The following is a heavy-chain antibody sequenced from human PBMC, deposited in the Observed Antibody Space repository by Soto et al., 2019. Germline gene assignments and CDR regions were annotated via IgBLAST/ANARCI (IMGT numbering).Heavy chain of an antibody. D-gene: IGHD3-10*01. CDR3: ARLQSKLLWFGELLGPKYGMDV. CDR2: ISSSSSYI. CDR1: GFTFSSYS. J-gene: IGHJ6*02. V-gene: IGHV3-21*01. Sequence: EVQLVESGGGLVKPGGSLRLSCAASGFTFSSYSMNWVRQAPGKGLEWVSSISSSSSYIYYSDSGKGRFTIPKDNAKNSRYLQMNSLRAEETAVYYCARLQSKLLWFGELLGPKYGMDVWGQGTTVTVSS.